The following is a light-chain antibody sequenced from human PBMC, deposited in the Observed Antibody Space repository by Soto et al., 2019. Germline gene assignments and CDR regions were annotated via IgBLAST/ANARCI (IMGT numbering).Light chain of an antibody. CDR3: QQSYRSPYA. CDR1: QSISSY. V-gene: IGKV1-39*01. J-gene: IGKJ2*01. Sequence: DIQMTQSPSSLSASVGDRVTITCRASQSISSYLNWYQQNPAKAPKFLIYVASTLQSGVPSRFSGSRSWTDLSLTITSLQPEDFATDYCQQSYRSPYAFGQGTKLVIK. CDR2: VAS.